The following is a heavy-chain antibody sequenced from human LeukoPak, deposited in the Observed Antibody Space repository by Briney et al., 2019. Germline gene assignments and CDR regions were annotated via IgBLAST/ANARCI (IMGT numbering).Heavy chain of an antibody. CDR2: ISYDGSNK. Sequence: GGSLRLSCAASGVTFSSYAMHWVRQAPGKGLEWEAVISYDGSNKYYADSVKGRFTISRDNSKNTLYLQMNSLRAEDTAVYYCARDPDTAMVYYYYGMDVWGKGTTVTVSS. CDR1: GVTFSSYA. V-gene: IGHV3-30*04. CDR3: ARDPDTAMVYYYYGMDV. D-gene: IGHD5-18*01. J-gene: IGHJ6*04.